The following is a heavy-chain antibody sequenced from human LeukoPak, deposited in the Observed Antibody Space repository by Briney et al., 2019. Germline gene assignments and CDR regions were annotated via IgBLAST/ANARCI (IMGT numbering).Heavy chain of an antibody. CDR2: VYYTGST. J-gene: IGHJ4*02. CDR3: ARGAMATTPFFDY. V-gene: IGHV4-61*01. CDR1: GGSISSSSYY. Sequence: SETLSLTCTVSGGSISSSSYYWTWIRQPPGKGLEWIGYVYYTGSTNFNPSLKSRVTMSLDTSRNQFSLKLTSLTAADTAVYYCARGAMATTPFFDYWGQGTLVTVSS. D-gene: IGHD5-24*01.